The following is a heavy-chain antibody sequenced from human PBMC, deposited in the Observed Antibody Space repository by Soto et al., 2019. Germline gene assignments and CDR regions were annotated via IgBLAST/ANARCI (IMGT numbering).Heavy chain of an antibody. V-gene: IGHV3-53*04. J-gene: IGHJ6*03. CDR1: GFTVSSNY. Sequence: EVQLVESGGGLVQPGGSLRLSCAASGFTVSSNYMSWVRQAPGKGLEWVSVIHSGGSTYYADSVKGRFTISRHNSKNTLYLQMNTLRAEDTAVYYCARDVKGGGYVRGTDYYYYYMDVWGKGTTVTVSS. CDR2: IHSGGST. CDR3: ARDVKGGGYVRGTDYYYYYMDV. D-gene: IGHD5-12*01.